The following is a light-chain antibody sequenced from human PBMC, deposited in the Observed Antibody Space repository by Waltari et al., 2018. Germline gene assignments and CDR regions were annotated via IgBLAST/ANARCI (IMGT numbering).Light chain of an antibody. J-gene: IGLJ3*02. CDR2: DVR. CDR1: SKDVGANDY. V-gene: IGLV2-14*03. Sequence: QSALSQPASVSGSPGQSVTISCTGTSKDVGANDYASWYQQHPGRAPKLMIYDVRQRSSGVSNRFSGARAGNTASLTISGLQTEDDADYYCTAYTTSATLVFGGGTRLTVL. CDR3: TAYTTSATLV.